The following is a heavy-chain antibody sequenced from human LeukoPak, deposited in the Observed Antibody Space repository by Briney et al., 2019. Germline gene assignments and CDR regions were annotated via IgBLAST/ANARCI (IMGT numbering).Heavy chain of an antibody. CDR3: ARDSSGWYFDL. Sequence: SETLSLTCTVSGASMSSHYWVWIRQPPGKGLEWIGYIYYSGSTNYNPSLKSRVTISVDTSKNQFSLKLSSVTAADTAVYYCARDSSGWYFDLWGRGTLVTVSS. CDR2: IYYSGST. V-gene: IGHV4-59*11. CDR1: GASMSSHY. D-gene: IGHD6-19*01. J-gene: IGHJ2*01.